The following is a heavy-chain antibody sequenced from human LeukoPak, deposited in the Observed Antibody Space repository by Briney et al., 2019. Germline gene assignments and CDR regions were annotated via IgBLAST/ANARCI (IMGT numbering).Heavy chain of an antibody. J-gene: IGHJ4*02. CDR2: IYRGGST. CDR1: GFTVGSNY. D-gene: IGHD3-22*01. V-gene: IGHV3-66*04. CDR3: ARLSADSSAYFFDY. Sequence: GGSLRLSCAASGFTVGSNYMSWVRQAPGKGLEWVSIIYRGGSTNYADSVKGRFTISRDTSKNTLYLQMNSLRAEDTAVYYCARLSADSSAYFFDYWGQGTLVTVSS.